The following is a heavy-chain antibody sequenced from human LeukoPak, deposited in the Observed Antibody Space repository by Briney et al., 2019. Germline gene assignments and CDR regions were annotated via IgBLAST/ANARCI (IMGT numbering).Heavy chain of an antibody. V-gene: IGHV1-69*05. D-gene: IGHD3-10*01. CDR2: IIPIFGTA. CDR1: GGTFSSYA. CDR3: ARGTVCESDPCYYYYMDV. Sequence: GASVKVSRKASGGTFSSYAISWVRQAPGQGLEWMGRIIPIFGTANYAQKFQGRVTITTDESTSTAYMELSSLRSEDTAVYYCARGTVCESDPCYYYYMDVWGKGTTVTVSS. J-gene: IGHJ6*03.